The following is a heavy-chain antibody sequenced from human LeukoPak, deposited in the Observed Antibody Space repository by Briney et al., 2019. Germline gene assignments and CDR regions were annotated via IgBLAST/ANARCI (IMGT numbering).Heavy chain of an antibody. CDR1: GFTFSSYA. V-gene: IGHV3-23*01. J-gene: IGHJ2*01. CDR2: ISGTGGTT. Sequence: GGSLRLSCVVSGFTFSSYAMSWVRQAPGKGLEWVSAISGTGGTTYYADSVKGRFTISRDNSRNTLYLQMNSLRAEDTAVYYCAKALTIGSVAGPFDLWGRGTLVTVSS. D-gene: IGHD6-19*01. CDR3: AKALTIGSVAGPFDL.